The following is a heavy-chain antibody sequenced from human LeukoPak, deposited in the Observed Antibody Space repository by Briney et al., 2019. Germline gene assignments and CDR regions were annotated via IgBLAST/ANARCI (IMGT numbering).Heavy chain of an antibody. Sequence: PSGTLSLTCTVSGGSISSYYWSWIRQPPGKGLEWIGYIYTSGSTNYNPSLKSRVTISVDTSKNQFSLKLSSVTAADTAVYYCARRRLAAASMDVWGKGTTVTVSS. D-gene: IGHD6-13*01. V-gene: IGHV4-4*09. J-gene: IGHJ6*04. CDR2: IYTSGST. CDR3: ARRRLAAASMDV. CDR1: GGSISSYY.